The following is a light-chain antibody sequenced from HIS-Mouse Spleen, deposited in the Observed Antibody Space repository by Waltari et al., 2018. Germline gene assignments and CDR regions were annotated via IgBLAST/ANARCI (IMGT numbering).Light chain of an antibody. V-gene: IGLV2-14*01. J-gene: IGLJ3*02. CDR2: EVS. CDR1: SSDVGGYNY. CDR3: SSYTSSSTLGV. Sequence: QSALTQPASVSGSPGQSITISYTGTSSDVGGYNYVPWYQQHPGKAPKLMIYEVSNRPSGVSNRFSGSKSGNTASLTISGLQAEDEADYYCSSYTSSSTLGVFGGGTKLTVL.